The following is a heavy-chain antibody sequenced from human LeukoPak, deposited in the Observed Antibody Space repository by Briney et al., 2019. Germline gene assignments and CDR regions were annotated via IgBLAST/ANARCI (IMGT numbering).Heavy chain of an antibody. J-gene: IGHJ4*02. CDR1: GYTFTDYY. D-gene: IGHD6-6*01. Sequence: ASVKVSCKTSGYTFTDYYMHWVRQAPGQRLEWMGWINPNNDGTSYAQKFQGRVTMTRDTSISTVYMELSRLTSDDSAVYYCARGISQLALDYWGQGTLVTVSS. CDR3: ARGISQLALDY. CDR2: INPNNDGT. V-gene: IGHV1-2*02.